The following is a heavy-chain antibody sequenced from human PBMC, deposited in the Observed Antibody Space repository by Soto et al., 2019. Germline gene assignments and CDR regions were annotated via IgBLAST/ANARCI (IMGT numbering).Heavy chain of an antibody. Sequence: XGSLKLSCAGSGLTFGSDSMNWVRQAPGKGLEWVSSISTSGNDIHYADSVKGRFTISRDNAKNSLYLQMNSLRVEDTAVYFCAGAQYSYGYCFDYSGQGPLVTVSS. V-gene: IGHV3-21*06. J-gene: IGHJ4*02. CDR3: AGAQYSYGYCFDY. CDR1: GLTFGSDS. CDR2: ISTSGNDI. D-gene: IGHD5-18*01.